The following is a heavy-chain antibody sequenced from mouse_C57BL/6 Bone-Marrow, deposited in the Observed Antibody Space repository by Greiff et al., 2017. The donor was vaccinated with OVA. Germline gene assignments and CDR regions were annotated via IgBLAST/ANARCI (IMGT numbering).Heavy chain of an antibody. J-gene: IGHJ3*01. Sequence: QVQLQQSGPELVKPGASVKISCKASGYAFSSSWMNWVKQRPGKGLEWIGRIYPGDGDTNYNGKFKGKATLTADKSSSTAYMQLSSLTSEDSAVYVCARCPRGDDGYFPWFAYWGQGTLVTVSA. CDR2: IYPGDGDT. CDR3: ARCPRGDDGYFPWFAY. CDR1: GYAFSSSW. V-gene: IGHV1-82*01. D-gene: IGHD2-3*01.